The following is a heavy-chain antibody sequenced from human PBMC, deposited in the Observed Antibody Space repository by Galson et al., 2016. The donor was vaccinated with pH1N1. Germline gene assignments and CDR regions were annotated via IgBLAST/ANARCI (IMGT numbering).Heavy chain of an antibody. V-gene: IGHV6-1*01. CDR2: TYYRSKWYN. D-gene: IGHD3-3*01. CDR3: ARGVIDYDFWSGYRDHAAFDI. J-gene: IGHJ3*02. Sequence: CAISGDSVSSNSATWNWIRQSPSRGLEWLGRTYYRSKWYNDYAESVKSRIIISPDTPKNQLSLQLNSVTPADTAVYYCARGVIDYDFWSGYRDHAAFDIWGQGTMVIVSS. CDR1: GDSVSSNSAT.